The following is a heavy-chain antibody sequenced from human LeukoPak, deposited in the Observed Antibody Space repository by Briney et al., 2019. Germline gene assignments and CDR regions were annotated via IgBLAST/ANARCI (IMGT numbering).Heavy chain of an antibody. D-gene: IGHD3-10*01. CDR2: ISSSSSYI. V-gene: IGHV3-21*01. CDR1: GFTFSSYS. Sequence: GGSLRLSCAASGFTFSSYSMNWVRQAPGKGLEWVSSISSSSSYIYYADSVKGRFTISRDNAKSSLYLQMNSLRAEDTAVYYCARKGITMVQGVDYWGQGTLVTVSS. J-gene: IGHJ4*02. CDR3: ARKGITMVQGVDY.